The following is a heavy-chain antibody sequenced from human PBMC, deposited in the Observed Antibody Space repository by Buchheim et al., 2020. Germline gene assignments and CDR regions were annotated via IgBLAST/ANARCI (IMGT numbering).Heavy chain of an antibody. CDR3: ARDWFTFGGVRYGMDV. CDR2: ISSSSSYI. Sequence: EVQLVESGGGLVKPGGSLRLSCAASGFTFCSYSMNWVRQAPGKGLEWVSSISSSSSYIYYADSVKGRFTISRDNAKNSLYLQMNSLRAKDTAVYYCARDWFTFGGVRYGMDVWGQRTT. J-gene: IGHJ6*02. D-gene: IGHD3-16*01. V-gene: IGHV3-21*01. CDR1: GFTFCSYS.